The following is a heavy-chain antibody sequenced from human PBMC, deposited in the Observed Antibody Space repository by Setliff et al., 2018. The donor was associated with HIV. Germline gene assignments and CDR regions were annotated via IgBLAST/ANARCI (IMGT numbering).Heavy chain of an antibody. CDR3: ASGNGVGGVIITGGLDV. Sequence: GASVKVSCKASGVTFSNYAISWVRQAPGQGLEWMGWMNPNSGVSGYAQKFQGRVTMTRDTSISTAYMELSSLTSEETGVYYCASGNGVGGVIITGGLDVWGKGTTVTVSS. CDR2: MNPNSGVS. J-gene: IGHJ6*04. CDR1: GVTFSNYA. D-gene: IGHD3-10*01. V-gene: IGHV1-8*02.